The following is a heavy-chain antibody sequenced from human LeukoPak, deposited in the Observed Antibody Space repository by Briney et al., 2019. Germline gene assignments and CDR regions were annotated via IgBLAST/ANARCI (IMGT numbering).Heavy chain of an antibody. CDR2: IPYDGSNK. D-gene: IGHD6-6*01. Sequence: PGRSLRLSCAASGFTFSSYAMHWVRQAPGKGLEWVAVIPYDGSNKYYADSVKGRFTISRDNSKNTLYLQMNSLRAEDTAVYYCARDKYQPVRDYYYMDVWGKGTTVTVSS. CDR1: GFTFSSYA. CDR3: ARDKYQPVRDYYYMDV. V-gene: IGHV3-30*01. J-gene: IGHJ6*03.